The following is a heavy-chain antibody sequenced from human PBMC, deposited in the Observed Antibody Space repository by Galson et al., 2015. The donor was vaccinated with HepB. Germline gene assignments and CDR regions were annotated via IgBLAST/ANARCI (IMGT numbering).Heavy chain of an antibody. J-gene: IGHJ6*02. CDR3: ARDGLEWELLVIYYYYYGMDV. Sequence: SLRLSCAASGFTFSSYAMHWVRQAPGKGLEWVAVISYDGSNKYYADSVKGRFTISRDNSKNTLYLQMNSLRAEDTAVYYCARDGLEWELLVIYYYYYGMDVWGQGTTVTVSS. CDR2: ISYDGSNK. CDR1: GFTFSSYA. V-gene: IGHV3-30-3*01. D-gene: IGHD1-26*01.